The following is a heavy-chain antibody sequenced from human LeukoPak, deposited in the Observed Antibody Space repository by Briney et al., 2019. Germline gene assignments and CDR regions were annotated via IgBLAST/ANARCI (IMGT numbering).Heavy chain of an antibody. J-gene: IGHJ4*02. CDR3: ARVKPYYYGSGTNYFDY. D-gene: IGHD3-10*01. CDR2: IYSGGST. Sequence: GGSLRLSCAASGFTVSSNYMSWVRQAPGKGLEWVSVIYSGGSTHYADSVKGRFTISRDNSKNTLYLQMNSLRAEDTAVYYCARVKPYYYGSGTNYFDYWGQGTLVTVSS. CDR1: GFTVSSNY. V-gene: IGHV3-53*01.